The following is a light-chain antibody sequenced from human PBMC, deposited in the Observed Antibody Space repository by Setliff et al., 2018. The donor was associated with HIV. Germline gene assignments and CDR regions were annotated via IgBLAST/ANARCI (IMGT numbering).Light chain of an antibody. CDR3: CSYSGRTSFV. Sequence: QSALAQPASVSGSPGQSITISCTGTSSDIGTYNLVSWYQQYPGKAPKVMIYEVRKRPSGVSNRFSGSKSGNTASLTISGLQAEDEADYYCCSYSGRTSFVFGTGTKVTVL. CDR1: SSDIGTYNL. CDR2: EVR. V-gene: IGLV2-23*02. J-gene: IGLJ1*01.